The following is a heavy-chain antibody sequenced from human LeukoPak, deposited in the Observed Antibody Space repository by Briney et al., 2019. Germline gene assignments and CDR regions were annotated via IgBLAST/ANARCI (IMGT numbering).Heavy chain of an antibody. D-gene: IGHD6-19*01. V-gene: IGHV4-59*01. Sequence: PSETLSLTCTVSGDSISTYYWSWIRQPPGKGLEWIGYIYYSGSTNYNPSLKSRVTISLDTSKNQFSLNLSSVTAADTAVYYCARDQAVSGTAFDYWGQGALVIVSS. CDR1: GDSISTYY. CDR2: IYYSGST. J-gene: IGHJ4*02. CDR3: ARDQAVSGTAFDY.